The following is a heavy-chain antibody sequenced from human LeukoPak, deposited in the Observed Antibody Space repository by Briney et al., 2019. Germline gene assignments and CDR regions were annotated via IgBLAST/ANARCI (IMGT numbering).Heavy chain of an antibody. V-gene: IGHV3-21*01. CDR2: ISSSSSYI. Sequence: GGSLRLSCAASGFTFSSYSMNWVRQAPGKGLEWVSSISSSSSYIYYADSVKGRFTISRDNAKNSLYLQMNSLRAEDTAVYYCARDHSSGWYPEFDYWGQGTLVTVSS. D-gene: IGHD6-19*01. CDR3: ARDHSSGWYPEFDY. CDR1: GFTFSSYS. J-gene: IGHJ4*02.